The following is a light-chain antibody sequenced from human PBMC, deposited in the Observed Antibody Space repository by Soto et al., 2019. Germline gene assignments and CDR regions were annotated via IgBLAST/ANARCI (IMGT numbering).Light chain of an antibody. CDR1: SSDVGAFNY. V-gene: IGLV2-8*01. CDR2: EIN. CDR3: SSYAGSNIYV. Sequence: QSALTEPPSASGSPGQSITISCTGTSSDVGAFNYVSWYQQHPGKAPKLMIFEINKRPSGVPDRSSGSKSGNSASLTVSGLQTEDEADYYCSSYAGSNIYVFGSGTKVTLL. J-gene: IGLJ1*01.